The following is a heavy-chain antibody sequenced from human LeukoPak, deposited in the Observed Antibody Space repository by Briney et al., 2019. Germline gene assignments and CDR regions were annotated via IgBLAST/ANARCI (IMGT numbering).Heavy chain of an antibody. CDR1: GYTFTSNH. CDR2: INPSGDST. D-gene: IGHD6-13*01. Sequence: GASVTISCTASGYTFTSNHIHCVRQAPGQGLEWMGVINPSGDSTSYAQEFQGRVTMTRDTSTSTVYMELSSLRSEDTAIYYCAKLAASETGEGSWGQGTLVTVSS. J-gene: IGHJ5*02. CDR3: AKLAASETGEGS. V-gene: IGHV1-46*01.